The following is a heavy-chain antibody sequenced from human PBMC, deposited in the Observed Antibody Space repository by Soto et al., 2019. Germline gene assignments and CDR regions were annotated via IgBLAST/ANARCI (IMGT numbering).Heavy chain of an antibody. J-gene: IGHJ4*02. CDR2: MNPNSGNT. D-gene: IGHD3-3*01. V-gene: IGHV1-8*01. CDR1: GYTFTSYD. Sequence: ASVKVSCKASGYTFTSYDINWVRQATGQGLEWMGWMNPNSGNTGYAQKFQGRATMTRNTSISTAYMELSSLRSEDTAVYYCARVLPLYDFWSGYPWTFFEHFDYWGQGTLVTVSS. CDR3: ARVLPLYDFWSGYPWTFFEHFDY.